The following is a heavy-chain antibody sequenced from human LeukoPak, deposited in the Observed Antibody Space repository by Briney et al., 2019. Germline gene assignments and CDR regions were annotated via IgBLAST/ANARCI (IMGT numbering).Heavy chain of an antibody. V-gene: IGHV4-34*01. Sequence: SETLSLTCAVYGGSFSGYYWSWIRQPPGKGLEWIGEINHSGSTNYNPSLESRVTISVDTSKNQFSLKLSSVTAADTAVYYCARGRREYSGSYRSNWFDPWGQGTLVTVSS. CDR2: INHSGST. CDR1: GGSFSGYY. D-gene: IGHD1-26*01. J-gene: IGHJ5*02. CDR3: ARGRREYSGSYRSNWFDP.